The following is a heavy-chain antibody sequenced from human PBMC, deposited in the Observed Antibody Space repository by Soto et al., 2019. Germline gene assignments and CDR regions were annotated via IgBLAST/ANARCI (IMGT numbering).Heavy chain of an antibody. V-gene: IGHV1-46*01. CDR1: GYTFTSYY. Sequence: QVQLVQSGAEVKKPGASVKVSCTASGYTFTSYYVYWVRQAPGQGLEWMGMVYPSGGTTKYAQKFQGGVAVIADASTSTVYMELHSLRSDDTDVYYCATTMTMPWYFDYWGQVTLVSVSS. CDR2: VYPSGGTT. D-gene: IGHD4-17*01. J-gene: IGHJ4*02. CDR3: ATTMTMPWYFDY.